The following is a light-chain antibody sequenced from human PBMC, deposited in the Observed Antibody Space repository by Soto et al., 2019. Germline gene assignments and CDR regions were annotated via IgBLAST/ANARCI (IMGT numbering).Light chain of an antibody. Sequence: IVRTQSQATLYVSPGERATLSGRASQSVSSNLAWYQTTPGQAHRLLIYGASTRATGIPARFSGSGSGTEFTLTISSLQPQDFSVYYCQQYNNWPQWTVCQGTKVDIK. V-gene: IGKV3-15*01. J-gene: IGKJ1*01. CDR1: QSVSSN. CDR2: GAS. CDR3: QQYNNWPQWT.